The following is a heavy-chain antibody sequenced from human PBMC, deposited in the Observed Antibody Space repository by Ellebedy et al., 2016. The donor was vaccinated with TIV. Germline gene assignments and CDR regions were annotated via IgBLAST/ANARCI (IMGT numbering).Heavy chain of an antibody. Sequence: PGGSLRLSCAASGFTFSSYWMSWVRQAPGKGLEWVANIKQDGSEKYYVDSVKGRFTISRDNAKNSLYMQMKSLRDEYTALYYCALRVVRGVIITIPYFDYWGQGTPVTVSS. D-gene: IGHD3-10*01. CDR1: GFTFSSYW. CDR2: IKQDGSEK. V-gene: IGHV3-7*01. J-gene: IGHJ4*02. CDR3: ALRVVRGVIITIPYFDY.